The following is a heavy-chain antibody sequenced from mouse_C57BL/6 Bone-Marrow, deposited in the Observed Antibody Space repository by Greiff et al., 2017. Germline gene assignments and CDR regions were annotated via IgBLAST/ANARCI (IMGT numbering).Heavy chain of an antibody. Sequence: VKLMESGPGLVQPSQSLSITCTVSGFSLTSYGVHWVRQSPGKGLEWLGVIWSGGSTDYNAAFISRLSISKDNSKSQVFFKMNSLQADDTAIYYCARLGYWGQGTTLTVSS. CDR1: GFSLTSYG. CDR2: IWSGGST. CDR3: ARLGY. J-gene: IGHJ2*01. V-gene: IGHV2-2*01.